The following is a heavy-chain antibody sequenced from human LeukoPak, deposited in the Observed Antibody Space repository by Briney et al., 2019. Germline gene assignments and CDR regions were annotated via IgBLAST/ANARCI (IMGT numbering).Heavy chain of an antibody. CDR2: ISAYNGNT. V-gene: IGHV1-18*01. CDR3: ASSSPYYYDMDK. CDR1: GYTFTSYG. D-gene: IGHD3-22*01. Sequence: ASVKVSCKASGYTFTSYGISWVRQAPGQGLEWMGWISAYNGNTNYAQKLQGRVTMTTDTSTSTAYMELRSLRSDDTAVYYCASSSPYYYDMDKWGQGTLVTVSS. J-gene: IGHJ4*02.